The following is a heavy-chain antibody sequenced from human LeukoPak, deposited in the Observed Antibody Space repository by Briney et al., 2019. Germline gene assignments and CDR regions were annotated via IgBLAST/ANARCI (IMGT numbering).Heavy chain of an antibody. CDR2: ISYDGINQ. V-gene: IGHV3-30*04. J-gene: IGHJ4*02. CDR3: TLTTFGVVYYFDY. D-gene: IGHD1/OR15-1a*01. CDR1: GFTFSSYA. Sequence: GGSLRLSCATSGFTFSSYAMHWVRQAPGKGLEWVALISYDGINQYYADSVKGRFIISRDNSKNTLYLQLNRLRLEDTAVYYCTLTTFGVVYYFDYWGQGTLVTVSS.